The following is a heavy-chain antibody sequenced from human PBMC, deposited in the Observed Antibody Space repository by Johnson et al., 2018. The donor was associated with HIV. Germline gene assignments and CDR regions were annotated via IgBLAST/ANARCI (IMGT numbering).Heavy chain of an antibody. J-gene: IGHJ3*02. Sequence: MLLVESGGGLVQPGGSLRLSCAASGFTFSSYWMSWVRQAPGKGLEWVANIKQDGSEKYYVYSVKGRFTISRDNAKNSLYLQMNSLRAEDTAVYYCARFEAFITTHRVVGEAFDIWGQGTMVTVSS. V-gene: IGHV3-7*01. CDR3: ARFEAFITTHRVVGEAFDI. CDR2: IKQDGSEK. CDR1: GFTFSSYW. D-gene: IGHD3-10*01.